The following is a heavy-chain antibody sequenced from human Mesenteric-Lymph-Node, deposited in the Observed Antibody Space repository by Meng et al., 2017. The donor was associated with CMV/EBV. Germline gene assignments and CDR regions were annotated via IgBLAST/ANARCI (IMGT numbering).Heavy chain of an antibody. V-gene: IGHV5-51*01. CDR3: ASMTLATAGLY. D-gene: IGHD6-13*01. CDR2: ICPGDSDT. Sequence: SFEGSGHSCSNCGIGWVRQMPGKGLEWMRIICPGDSDTRYSPSFQGQITISADKSISTAYLRWSSLKASDTAMYYCASMTLATAGLYWGQGTLVTVSS. J-gene: IGHJ4*02. CDR1: GHSCSNCG.